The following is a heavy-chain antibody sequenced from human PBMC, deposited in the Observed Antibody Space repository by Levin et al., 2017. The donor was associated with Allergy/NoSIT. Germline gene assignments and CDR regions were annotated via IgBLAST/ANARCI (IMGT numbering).Heavy chain of an antibody. V-gene: IGHV3-53*01. Sequence: GGSLRLSCAASGFTVSSNYMSWVRQAPGKGLEWVSVIYSGGSTYYADSVKGRFTISRDNSKNTLYLQMNSLRAEDTAVYYCARAPSLIQLWDYWGQGTLVTVSS. D-gene: IGHD5-18*01. CDR1: GFTVSSNY. J-gene: IGHJ4*02. CDR3: ARAPSLIQLWDY. CDR2: IYSGGST.